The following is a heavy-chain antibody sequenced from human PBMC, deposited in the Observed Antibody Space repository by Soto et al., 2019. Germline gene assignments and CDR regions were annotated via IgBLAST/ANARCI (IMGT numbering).Heavy chain of an antibody. V-gene: IGHV1-2*02. D-gene: IGHD5-12*01. CDR1: GYTFTGYY. CDR2: INPNSGGT. Sequence: QVQLVQSGAEVKKPGASVKVSCKASGYTFTGYYMHWVRQAPGQGLEWLGWINPNSGGTNYAQKLQGRVTMTRDTSIDTACMELSRLRSDDTAVYYCARDLMIVATTSGRSDAFDIWGPGTMVSVSA. CDR3: ARDLMIVATTSGRSDAFDI. J-gene: IGHJ3*02.